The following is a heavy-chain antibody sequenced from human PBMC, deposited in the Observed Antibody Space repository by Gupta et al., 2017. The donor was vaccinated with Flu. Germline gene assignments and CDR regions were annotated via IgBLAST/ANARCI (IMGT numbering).Heavy chain of an antibody. J-gene: IGHJ3*02. CDR1: GFTFSSYS. CDR3: ARPDYGDYGAAFDI. D-gene: IGHD4-17*01. Sequence: EVQLVESGGGLVKPGGSLRLSCAASGFTFSSYSMNWVRQAPGKGLEWVSSSRSSRSYIYYGDSVKGRFTISIDNAKNSLYLQMNSLRAEDTAGYYCARPDYGDYGAAFDIWGQGTMVTVSS. V-gene: IGHV3-21*01. CDR2: SRSSRSYI.